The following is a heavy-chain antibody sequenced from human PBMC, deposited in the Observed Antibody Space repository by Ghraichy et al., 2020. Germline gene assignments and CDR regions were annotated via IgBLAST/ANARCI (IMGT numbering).Heavy chain of an antibody. V-gene: IGHV4-59*01. Sequence: SETLSLTCTVSGGSISSYYWSWIRQPPGKGLEWIGYIYYSGSTNYNPSLKSRVTISVDTSKNQFSLKLSSVTAADTAVYYCARDGTGWAEWLPQKSAFDIWGQGTMVTVSS. CDR3: ARDGTGWAEWLPQKSAFDI. D-gene: IGHD3-3*01. J-gene: IGHJ3*02. CDR1: GGSISSYY. CDR2: IYYSGST.